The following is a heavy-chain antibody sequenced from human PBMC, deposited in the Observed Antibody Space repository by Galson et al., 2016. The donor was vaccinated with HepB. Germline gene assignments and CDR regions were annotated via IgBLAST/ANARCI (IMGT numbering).Heavy chain of an antibody. CDR3: AKNFGDYVGDTFDM. D-gene: IGHD4-17*01. V-gene: IGHV3-7*01. CDR2: INQDGSEK. Sequence: SLRLSCAASGFTFNFYLMSWVRQAPGKGLEWVANINQDGSEKSYMDSVKGRFTISRDNAKHSLYLQMNSLRAEDTAVYYCAKNFGDYVGDTFDMWGQGTMVTVSS. J-gene: IGHJ3*02. CDR1: GFTFNFYL.